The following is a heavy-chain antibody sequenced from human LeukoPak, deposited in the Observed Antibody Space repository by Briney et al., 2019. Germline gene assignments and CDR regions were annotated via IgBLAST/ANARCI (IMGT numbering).Heavy chain of an antibody. J-gene: IGHJ3*02. V-gene: IGHV6-1*01. Sequence: SQTLSLTCAISGDSFSSNSAAWNWIRQSPSRGLEWLGRTYYRSKWYNDYAVSVKSRITINPDTSKNQFSLQLNSVTPGDTAVYYCARDHCTNGVCVVGAFDIWGQGTMVTVSS. CDR2: TYYRSKWYN. CDR1: GDSFSSNSAA. CDR3: ARDHCTNGVCVVGAFDI. D-gene: IGHD2-8*01.